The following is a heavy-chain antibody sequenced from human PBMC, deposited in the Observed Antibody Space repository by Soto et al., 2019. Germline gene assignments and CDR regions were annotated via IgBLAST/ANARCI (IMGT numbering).Heavy chain of an antibody. Sequence: GASLKVSCKASGYTFTSYAMHWVRQAPGQRLEWMGWINAGNGNTKYSQKFQGRVTITRDTSANTAYMELSSLRSEDTAVYYCARSFVVVTDFDYWGQGTLVTVSS. D-gene: IGHD2-21*02. CDR1: GYTFTSYA. J-gene: IGHJ4*02. CDR3: ARSFVVVTDFDY. V-gene: IGHV1-3*01. CDR2: INAGNGNT.